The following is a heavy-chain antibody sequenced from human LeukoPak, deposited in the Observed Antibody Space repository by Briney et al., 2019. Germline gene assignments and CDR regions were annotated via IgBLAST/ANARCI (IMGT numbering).Heavy chain of an antibody. Sequence: GGSLRLSCAASGFSFGTSWMDWVRQAPGKGLEWVANIKEDASEEYFVDSVKGRFTISRDNAKNSLYLHMNSLRAEDTAIYYCTRSISDWGQGTLVTVSS. J-gene: IGHJ4*02. CDR1: GFSFGTSW. CDR3: TRSISD. CDR2: IKEDASEE. V-gene: IGHV3-7*05.